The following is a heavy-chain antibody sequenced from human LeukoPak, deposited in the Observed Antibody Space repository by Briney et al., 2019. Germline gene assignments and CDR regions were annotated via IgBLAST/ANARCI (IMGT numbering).Heavy chain of an antibody. CDR3: ARRPSYDFWSGYYGVDGLDI. CDR1: GYSFTSYW. CDR2: IYPGDSDT. D-gene: IGHD3-3*01. V-gene: IGHV5-51*01. J-gene: IGHJ3*02. Sequence: PGESLKISCKGSGYSFTSYWIDWVRQMPGKGLEWLGIIYPGDSDTRYGPSFQGQVTISADKSISTAYLQWNSLRASDTAMYYCARRPSYDFWSGYYGVDGLDIWGQGTMVTVSS.